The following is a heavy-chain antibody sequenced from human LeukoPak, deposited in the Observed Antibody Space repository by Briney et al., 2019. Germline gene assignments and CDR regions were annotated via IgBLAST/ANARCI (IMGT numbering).Heavy chain of an antibody. CDR3: ARGFIVGATLPPYYFDY. CDR2: INHSGST. Sequence: SETLSLTCTVSGGSISSYYWSWIRQPPGKGLEWIGEINHSGSTNYNPSLKSRVTISVDTSKNQFSLKLSSVTAADTAVYYCARGFIVGATLPPYYFDYWGQGTLVTVSS. J-gene: IGHJ4*02. D-gene: IGHD1-26*01. CDR1: GGSISSYY. V-gene: IGHV4-34*01.